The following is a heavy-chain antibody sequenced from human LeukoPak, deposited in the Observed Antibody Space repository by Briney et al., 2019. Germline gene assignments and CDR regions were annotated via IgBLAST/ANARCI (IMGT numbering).Heavy chain of an antibody. CDR1: GYMLTEIS. CDR3: AKVRGTYRSYWYFDH. Sequence: ASVRVSCKIGGYMLTEISMHWVRQAPGKGPEWMGGFGPETGSIIYAQKFLGRLTMTEDTSTDTGYLELSSLTSDDTAVYYCAKVRGTYRSYWYFDHWGRGTLVSVSS. CDR2: FGPETGSI. V-gene: IGHV1-24*01. D-gene: IGHD3-16*02. J-gene: IGHJ2*01.